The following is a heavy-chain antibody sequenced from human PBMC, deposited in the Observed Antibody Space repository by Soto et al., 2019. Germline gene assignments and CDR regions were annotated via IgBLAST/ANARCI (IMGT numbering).Heavy chain of an antibody. CDR2: IYYSGST. Sequence: SETLSLTCTVSGGSISSGGYYWSWIRQHPGKGLEWIGYIYYSGSTYYNPSLKSRVTISADTSKNQFSLKLSSVTAADTAVYYCARGPSITIFGVVTPGYMGVWGKGTTVTVSS. V-gene: IGHV4-31*03. D-gene: IGHD3-3*01. CDR1: GGSISSGGYY. CDR3: ARGPSITIFGVVTPGYMGV. J-gene: IGHJ6*03.